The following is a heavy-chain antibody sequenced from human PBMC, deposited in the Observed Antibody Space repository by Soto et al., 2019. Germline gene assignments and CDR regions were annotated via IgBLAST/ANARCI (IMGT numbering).Heavy chain of an antibody. Sequence: GGSLRLSCAASGFTFSSYAMSWVRQAPGKGLEWVSAISGSGGSTYYADSVKGRFTISRDNSKNTLYLQMNSLRAEDTAVYYCAKELWFGDVDNYYGMDVWGQGTTVTVSS. CDR2: ISGSGGST. D-gene: IGHD3-10*01. V-gene: IGHV3-23*01. J-gene: IGHJ6*02. CDR3: AKELWFGDVDNYYGMDV. CDR1: GFTFSSYA.